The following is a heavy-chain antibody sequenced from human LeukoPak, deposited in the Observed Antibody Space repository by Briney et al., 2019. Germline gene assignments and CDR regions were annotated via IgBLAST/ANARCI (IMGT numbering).Heavy chain of an antibody. CDR3: TRYDSSRSDP. D-gene: IGHD3-3*01. CDR1: GSTFSGYG. CDR2: IAYDGSRK. V-gene: IGHV3-30*03. Sequence: GGSLRLSCAASGSTFSGYGMHWVRQAPGKGLEWVTGIAYDGSRKHYADSVRGRFTISRDNSRNTMDLQMNSLRVEDTAVYHCTRYDSSRSDPWGQGTLVIVSS. J-gene: IGHJ5*02.